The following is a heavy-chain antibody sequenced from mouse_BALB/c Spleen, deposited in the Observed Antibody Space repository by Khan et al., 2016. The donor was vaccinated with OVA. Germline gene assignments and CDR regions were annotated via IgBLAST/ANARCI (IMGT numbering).Heavy chain of an antibody. V-gene: IGHV1-77*01. CDR2: IYPGSDST. CDR3: ARGGWDGFAY. CDR1: GYIFTDYV. J-gene: IGHJ3*01. Sequence: QVQLQQSGPELVKPGASVKMSCKASGYIFTDYVMNWVKQRTGQGLEWIGQIYPGSDSTYYNEKFKDKATLTADRSSSTAYMQLNSLTSEDSAVYFWARGGWDGFAYWGQGTLVTVSA. D-gene: IGHD4-1*01.